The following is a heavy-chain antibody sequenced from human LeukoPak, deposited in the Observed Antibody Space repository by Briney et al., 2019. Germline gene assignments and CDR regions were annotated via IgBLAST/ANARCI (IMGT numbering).Heavy chain of an antibody. CDR2: IYYSGSA. V-gene: IGHV4-61*01. J-gene: IGHJ6*02. CDR3: ARDRVVVVPAAIRDYYYYGMDV. Sequence: SETLSLTCTVSGGSVSSGSYYWSWIRQPPGKGLEWIGYIYYSGSANYNPSLKSRVTISADTSKNQFSLKLSSVTAADTAVYYCARDRVVVVPAAIRDYYYYGMDVWGQGTTVTVSS. CDR1: GGSVSSGSYY. D-gene: IGHD2-2*02.